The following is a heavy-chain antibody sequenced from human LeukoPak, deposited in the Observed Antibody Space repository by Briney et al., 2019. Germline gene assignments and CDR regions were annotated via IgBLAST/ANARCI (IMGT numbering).Heavy chain of an antibody. D-gene: IGHD6-13*01. V-gene: IGHV4-59*08. CDR2: IYYSGGT. CDR3: ARREGAAGTGGAFDT. CDR1: GGSISSYS. J-gene: IGHJ3*02. Sequence: SETLSLTCTVSGGSISSYSWNWIRQPPGKGLEWIGYIYYSGGTKYNPSLKSRVTISVDTSKNQFSLRLSSVTAADTAVYYCARREGAAGTGGAFDTWGQGTTVTVSS.